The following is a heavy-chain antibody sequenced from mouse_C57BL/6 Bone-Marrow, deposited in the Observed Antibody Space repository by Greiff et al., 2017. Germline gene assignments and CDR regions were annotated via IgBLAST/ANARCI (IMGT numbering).Heavy chain of an antibody. J-gene: IGHJ3*01. CDR1: GFTFSSYA. CDR3: ARGGLPAGFAY. CDR2: ISDGGSYT. Sequence: EVQVVESGGGLVKPGGSLKLSCAASGFTFSSYAMSWVRQTPEKRLEWVATISDGGSYTYYPDNVKGRFTISRDNAKNNLYLQMSHLKSEDTAMYYCARGGLPAGFAYWGQGTLVTVSA. V-gene: IGHV5-4*01. D-gene: IGHD2-2*01.